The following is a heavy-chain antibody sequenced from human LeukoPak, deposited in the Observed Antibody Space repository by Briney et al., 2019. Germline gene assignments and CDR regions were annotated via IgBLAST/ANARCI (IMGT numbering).Heavy chain of an antibody. D-gene: IGHD3-10*01. J-gene: IGHJ6*02. Sequence: ASVKVSCKASGGTFSSYAISWVRQAPGQGLEWMGGIIPIFGTANYAQKFQGRVTMTRDTSTSTVYMELSSLRSEDTAVYYCASYMTPAGEGMDVWGQGTTVTVSS. CDR1: GGTFSSYA. CDR2: IIPIFGTA. V-gene: IGHV1-69*05. CDR3: ASYMTPAGEGMDV.